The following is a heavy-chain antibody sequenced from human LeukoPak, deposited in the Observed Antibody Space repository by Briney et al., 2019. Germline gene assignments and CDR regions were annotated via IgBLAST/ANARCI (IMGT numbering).Heavy chain of an antibody. CDR3: ARGCSYYDFWSGYYTGNWFDP. J-gene: IGHJ5*02. D-gene: IGHD3-3*01. CDR1: GGSISSGGYS. CDR2: IYHSGST. Sequence: SETLSLTCAVSGGSISSGGYSWSWIRQPPGKGLEWIGYIYHSGSTYYNPSLKSRVTISVDTSKNQFSLKLSSLTAADTAVYYCARGCSYYDFWSGYYTGNWFDPWGQGTLVTVSS. V-gene: IGHV4-30-2*01.